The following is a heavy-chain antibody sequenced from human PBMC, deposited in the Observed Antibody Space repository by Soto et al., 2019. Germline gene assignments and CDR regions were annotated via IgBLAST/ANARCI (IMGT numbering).Heavy chain of an antibody. V-gene: IGHV1-69*12. CDR1: GGTFGNSA. Sequence: QVQLVQSGAEVKKPGSSVNVSCKTFGGTFGNSAVTWVRQAPGQGLEWLGGIVPMFGTANYAQKFQGRVTITADESTITAYMELNSLKPDDTAVYYCARDGDPQSAFWSGPLGGGRFDPWGQGTLVTVSS. CDR2: IVPMFGTA. CDR3: ARDGDPQSAFWSGPLGGGRFDP. J-gene: IGHJ5*02. D-gene: IGHD3-3*01.